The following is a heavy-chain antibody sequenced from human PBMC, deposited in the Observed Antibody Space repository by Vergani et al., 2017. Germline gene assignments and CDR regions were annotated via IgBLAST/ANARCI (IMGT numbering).Heavy chain of an antibody. D-gene: IGHD1-1*01. CDR3: ARRFXQLERGDYYYGMDV. Sequence: QLQLQESGPGLVKPSETLSLTCTVSGGSISSSSYYWGWIRQPPGKGLEWIGSIYYSGSTYYNPSLKSRVTISVDTSKNQFSLKLSSVTAADTAVYYCARRFXQLERGDYYYGMDVWGQGTTVTVSS. CDR2: IYYSGST. V-gene: IGHV4-39*01. J-gene: IGHJ6*02. CDR1: GGSISSSSYY.